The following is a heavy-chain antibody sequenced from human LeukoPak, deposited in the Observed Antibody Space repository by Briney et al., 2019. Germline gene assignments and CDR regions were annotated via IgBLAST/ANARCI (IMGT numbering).Heavy chain of an antibody. CDR3: AKDLKSMVRGACMDA. CDR1: GFTFSSYG. J-gene: IGHJ6*02. CDR2: ITYDGYYK. D-gene: IGHD3-10*01. Sequence: PGRSLRLSCAASGFTFSSYGMHWVRQAPGKGLEWVAVITYDGYYKYYADSVKGRFTISSDNPKNTLFLQMNSLRAEDTAVYYCAKDLKSMVRGACMDAWGQGTTVTVSS. V-gene: IGHV3-30*18.